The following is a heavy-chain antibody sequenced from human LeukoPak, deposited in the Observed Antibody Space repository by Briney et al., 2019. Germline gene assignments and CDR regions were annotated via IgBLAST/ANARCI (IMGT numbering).Heavy chain of an antibody. V-gene: IGHV3-30*19. CDR2: ISYDGSNK. CDR1: GFTFSSYG. CDR3: ARAGITMIVVPIGYFDY. Sequence: GRSLRLSCAASGFTFSSYGMHWVRQAPGKGLEWVAVISYDGSNKYYADSVKGRFTISRDNSKNTLYLQMNSLRAEDTAVYYCARAGITMIVVPIGYFDYWGQGTLVTVSS. D-gene: IGHD3-22*01. J-gene: IGHJ4*02.